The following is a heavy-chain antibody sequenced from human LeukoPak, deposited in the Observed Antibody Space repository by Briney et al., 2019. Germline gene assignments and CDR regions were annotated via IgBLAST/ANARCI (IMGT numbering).Heavy chain of an antibody. J-gene: IGHJ3*02. CDR1: GFTFDDYA. Sequence: PGRPLRLSCAASGFTFDDYAMHWVRQAPGKGLEWVSGISWNSGSIGYADSVKGRFTISRDNAKNSLYLQMNSLRAEDTALYYCANYCSGGSCYHSGAFDIWGQGTMVTVSS. CDR2: ISWNSGSI. CDR3: ANYCSGGSCYHSGAFDI. V-gene: IGHV3-9*01. D-gene: IGHD2-15*01.